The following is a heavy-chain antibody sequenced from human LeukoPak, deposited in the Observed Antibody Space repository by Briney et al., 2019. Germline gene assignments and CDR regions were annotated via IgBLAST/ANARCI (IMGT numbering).Heavy chain of an antibody. Sequence: ASVKVSCKVSGYTLTELSMHWVRQAPGKGLEWMGGFDPEDGETIYAQKFQGRVTMTTDTSTSTAYMELRSLRSDDTAVYYCAREYCSSTSCYYFDYWGQGTLVTVSS. V-gene: IGHV1-24*01. CDR1: GYTLTELS. CDR3: AREYCSSTSCYYFDY. J-gene: IGHJ4*02. D-gene: IGHD2-2*01. CDR2: FDPEDGET.